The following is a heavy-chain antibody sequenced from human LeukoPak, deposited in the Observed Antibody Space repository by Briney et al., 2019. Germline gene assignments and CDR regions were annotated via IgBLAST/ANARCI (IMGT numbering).Heavy chain of an antibody. CDR3: AIYGIAEYYYYYYMDV. Sequence: GGSLRLSCAASGFTFSSYGMHWVRQAPGKGLEWVAFIRYDGSNKYYADSVKGRFTISRDNSKNTLYLRMNSLRAEDTAVYYCAIYGIAEYYYYYYMDVWGKGTTVTVSS. CDR1: GFTFSSYG. V-gene: IGHV3-30*02. D-gene: IGHD4-17*01. CDR2: IRYDGSNK. J-gene: IGHJ6*03.